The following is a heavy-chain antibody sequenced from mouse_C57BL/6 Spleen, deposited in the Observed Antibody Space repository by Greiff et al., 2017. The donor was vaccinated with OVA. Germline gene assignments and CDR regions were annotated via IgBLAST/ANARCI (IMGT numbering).Heavy chain of an antibody. CDR1: GYSITSGYY. CDR3: ASEGYDAMDY. CDR2: ISYDGSN. Sequence: EVHLVESGPGLVKPSQSLSLTCSVTGYSITSGYYWNWIRQFPGNKLEWMGYISYDGSNNYNPSLKNRISITRDTSKNQFFLKLNSVTTEDTATYYCASEGYDAMDYWGQGTSVTVSS. J-gene: IGHJ4*01. V-gene: IGHV3-6*01.